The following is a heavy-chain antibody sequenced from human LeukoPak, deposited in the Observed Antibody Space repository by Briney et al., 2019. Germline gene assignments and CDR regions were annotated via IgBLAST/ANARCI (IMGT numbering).Heavy chain of an antibody. CDR2: IRSKTYGRTA. J-gene: IGHJ4*02. V-gene: IGHV3-49*04. CDR1: GFTFGDYA. Sequence: GRSLGLSCTGSGFTFGDYAMSWVRQAPGKGLEWVGLIRSKTYGRTAEYAASVKGRFTISRDDSKGFAYLQMNSLQTEDTAVYYCTRGLTVVGAKYYFDYWRQGTLVTVSS. CDR3: TRGLTVVGAKYYFDY. D-gene: IGHD1-26*01.